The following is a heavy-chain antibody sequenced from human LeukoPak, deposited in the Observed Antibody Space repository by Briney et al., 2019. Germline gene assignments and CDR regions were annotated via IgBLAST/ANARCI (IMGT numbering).Heavy chain of an antibody. CDR1: GFTFSSYS. CDR3: AKGDAYCGGDCYPD. CDR2: ISSSSSYI. J-gene: IGHJ4*02. V-gene: IGHV3-21*04. D-gene: IGHD2-21*02. Sequence: GGSLRLSCAASGFTFSSYSMNWVRQAPGKGLEWVSSISSSSSYIYYADSVKGRFTISRDNAKNSLYLQMNSLRAEDTAVYYCAKGDAYCGGDCYPDWGQGTLVTVSS.